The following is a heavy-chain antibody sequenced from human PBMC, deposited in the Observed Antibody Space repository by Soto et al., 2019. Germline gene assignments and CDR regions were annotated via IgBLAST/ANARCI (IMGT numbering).Heavy chain of an antibody. CDR2: INPSGGST. J-gene: IGHJ5*02. CDR3: ARAVRWGGSSHNWFDP. Sequence: GASVKVSCKASGYTFTSYYMHWVRQAPGQGLEWMGIINPSGGSTSYAQKFQGRVTMTRDTSTSTVYMELSSLRSEDTAVYYCARAVRWGGSSHNWFDPWGQGTLVTVSS. CDR1: GYTFTSYY. V-gene: IGHV1-46*01. D-gene: IGHD1-26*01.